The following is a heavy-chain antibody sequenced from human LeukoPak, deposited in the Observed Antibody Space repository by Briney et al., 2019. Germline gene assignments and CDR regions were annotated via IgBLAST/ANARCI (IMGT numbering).Heavy chain of an antibody. CDR2: ISYDGSNK. Sequence: GGSLRLSCAASGFTFSSYGMHWVRQAPGKGLEWVAVISYDGSNKYYADSVKGRFTISRDNSKNTLYLQMNSLRAEDTAVYYCARDFSTVTSWFDPWGQGTLVTVSS. D-gene: IGHD4-17*01. CDR3: ARDFSTVTSWFDP. J-gene: IGHJ5*02. V-gene: IGHV3-30*03. CDR1: GFTFSSYG.